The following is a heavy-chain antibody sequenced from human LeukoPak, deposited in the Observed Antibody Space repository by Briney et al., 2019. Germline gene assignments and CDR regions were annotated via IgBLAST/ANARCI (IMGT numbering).Heavy chain of an antibody. J-gene: IGHJ4*02. CDR3: VRGDYGDYTLFDY. V-gene: IGHV3-53*01. CDR2: IYSGGST. Sequence: GGSLRLSCAASGFXVSSNYMSWVRQAPGKGLECVSVIYSGGSTYYADSVKGRFTISRDNSKNTLYLQMNSLRAEDTAVYYCVRGDYGDYTLFDYWGQGTLVTVSS. CDR1: GFXVSSNY. D-gene: IGHD4-17*01.